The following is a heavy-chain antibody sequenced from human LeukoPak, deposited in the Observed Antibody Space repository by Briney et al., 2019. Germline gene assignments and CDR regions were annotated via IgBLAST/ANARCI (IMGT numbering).Heavy chain of an antibody. Sequence: SETLSLTCTVSGGSISSSSYYWGWIRQPPGKGLEWIGSIYYSGSTYYNPSLKSRVTISVDTSKNQFSLKLSSVTAADTAVYYCARHRLDYYGSGRGFQYFDYWGQGTLVTVSS. J-gene: IGHJ4*02. V-gene: IGHV4-39*01. D-gene: IGHD3-10*01. CDR1: GGSISSSSYY. CDR2: IYYSGST. CDR3: ARHRLDYYGSGRGFQYFDY.